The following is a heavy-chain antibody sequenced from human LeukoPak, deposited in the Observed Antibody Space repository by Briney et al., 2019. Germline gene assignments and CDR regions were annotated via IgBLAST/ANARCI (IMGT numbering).Heavy chain of an antibody. CDR1: GYTFTSYD. Sequence: GASVKVSCKASGYTFTSYDTNWMRQATGQGLEWMGWMNPNSGNTGYAQKFQDRVTMTRNTSIKTAYMELSSLRSEDMAVYYCARGFRDSSGRKPDYWGQGTLVTVSS. V-gene: IGHV1-8*01. CDR3: ARGFRDSSGRKPDY. D-gene: IGHD3-22*01. J-gene: IGHJ4*02. CDR2: MNPNSGNT.